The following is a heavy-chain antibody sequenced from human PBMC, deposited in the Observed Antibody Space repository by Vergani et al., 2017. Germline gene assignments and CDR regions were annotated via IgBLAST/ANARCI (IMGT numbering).Heavy chain of an antibody. D-gene: IGHD6-13*01. V-gene: IGHV3-21*01. CDR2: ISSSSSYI. J-gene: IGHJ6*02. CDR3: ARRYGGSWTPEGMDV. CDR1: GFTFSSYS. Sequence: EVQLVESGGGLVKPGGSLRLSCAASGFTFSSYSMNWVRQAPGKGLEWVSSISSSSSYIYYADSVKGRFTISRDNAKNSLYLQMNSLRAEDTAVYYCARRYGGSWTPEGMDVWGQGTTVTVSS.